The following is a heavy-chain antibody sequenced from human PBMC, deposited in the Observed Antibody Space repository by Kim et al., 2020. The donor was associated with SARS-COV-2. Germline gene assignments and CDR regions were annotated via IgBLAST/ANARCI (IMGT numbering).Heavy chain of an antibody. Sequence: ASVKVSCKAYGDTFTKYAIHWVRQAPGQGLEWMGWINTGNGNAGNSQTFQGRVSSTMERAPNTAFKEVRSLRSEDTAVDYGTGDGGWGVRVFAPLCQG. CDR1: GDTFTKYA. V-gene: IGHV1-3*04. CDR2: INTGNGNA. CDR3: TGDGGWGVRVFAP. D-gene: IGHD7-27*01. J-gene: IGHJ5*02.